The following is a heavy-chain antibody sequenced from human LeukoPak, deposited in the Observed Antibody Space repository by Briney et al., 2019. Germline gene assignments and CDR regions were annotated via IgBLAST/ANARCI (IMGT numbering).Heavy chain of an antibody. CDR1: GFTSSGYS. D-gene: IGHD5-12*01. J-gene: IGHJ6*03. Sequence: GSLRLSCAASGFTSSGYSMNWVRQAPGKGLEWVSSISSSSGYIYYADSVKGRFTISRDNAKNSLYLQMNSLRAEDTAVYYCARGRERISYDTIYYYYMDVWGKGTTVTVSS. CDR3: ARGRERISYDTIYYYYMDV. V-gene: IGHV3-21*01. CDR2: ISSSSGYI.